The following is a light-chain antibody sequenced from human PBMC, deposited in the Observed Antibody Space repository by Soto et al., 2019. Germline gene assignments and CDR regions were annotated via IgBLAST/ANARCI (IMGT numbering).Light chain of an antibody. J-gene: IGKJ1*01. CDR1: QSVSSSY. V-gene: IGKV3-20*01. CDR2: GAS. CDR3: QKYNTAPQT. Sequence: EIVLTQSPGTLSLSPGERATLSCRASQSVSSSYLAWYQQKPGQAPRVLIYGASSRATGIPDRFSGSGAGTDFTLTISSLQPEDAATYYCQKYNTAPQTFGQGTTVEIK.